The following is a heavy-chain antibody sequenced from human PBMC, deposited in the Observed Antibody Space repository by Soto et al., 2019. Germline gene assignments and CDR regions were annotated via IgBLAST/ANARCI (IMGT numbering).Heavy chain of an antibody. Sequence: QLQLQESGPGLVKPSETLSLTCTVSGGSISSSSYYWGWIRQPPGKGLEWIGSIYYSGSTYYNPSLKSRVSISVDTSKNQFSLKLSSVTAADTAVYHCARLEWLLTLYYFDYWGQGTLVTVSS. CDR3: ARLEWLLTLYYFDY. D-gene: IGHD5-12*01. J-gene: IGHJ4*02. CDR2: IYYSGST. V-gene: IGHV4-39*01. CDR1: GGSISSSSYY.